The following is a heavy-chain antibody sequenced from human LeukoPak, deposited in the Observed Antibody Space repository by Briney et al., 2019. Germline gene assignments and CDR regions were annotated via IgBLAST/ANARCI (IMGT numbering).Heavy chain of an antibody. CDR3: ARSRTAMVLYYFDY. CDR2: IYYSGST. CDR1: GGSISSSSYY. Sequence: SETLSLTCTVSGGSISSSSYYWGWIRQPPGKGLEWIGSIYYSGSTYYNPSLKSRVTISVDTSKNQFSLKLSSVTAADTAVYYCARSRTAMVLYYFDYWGKGTLVTVSS. J-gene: IGHJ4*02. V-gene: IGHV4-39*01. D-gene: IGHD5-18*01.